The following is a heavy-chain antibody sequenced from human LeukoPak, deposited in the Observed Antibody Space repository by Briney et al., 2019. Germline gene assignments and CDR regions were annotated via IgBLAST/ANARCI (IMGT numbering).Heavy chain of an antibody. V-gene: IGHV3-74*01. CDR1: GFSFSGHW. CDR2: ISPTGSAT. Sequence: GGSLRLSCTASGFSFSGHWMHWARQLPGKGLVWVSRISPTGSATSYADSVKGRFTVSRDNAKNTLYLQVNNLRAEDTAVYYCARGPNSNWSGLDFWGQGTLLTVSS. J-gene: IGHJ4*02. CDR3: ARGPNSNWSGLDF. D-gene: IGHD6-6*01.